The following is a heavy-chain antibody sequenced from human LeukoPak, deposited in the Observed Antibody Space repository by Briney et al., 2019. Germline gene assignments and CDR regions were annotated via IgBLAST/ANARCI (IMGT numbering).Heavy chain of an antibody. Sequence: SETLSLTCTVSGGSITSYYWSWIRQPPGKGPEWIGYIYDIGTTYYNPSLKSRATMSVDTSKNQSSLNLSSVTAADTAVYYCARGRDGYTDYWGQGTLVTVSS. D-gene: IGHD5-24*01. J-gene: IGHJ4*02. CDR3: ARGRDGYTDY. CDR2: IYDIGTT. CDR1: GGSITSYY. V-gene: IGHV4-59*01.